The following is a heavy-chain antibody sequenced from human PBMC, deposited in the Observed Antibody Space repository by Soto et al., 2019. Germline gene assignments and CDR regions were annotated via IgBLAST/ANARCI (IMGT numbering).Heavy chain of an antibody. CDR1: GFTFSSYA. CDR2: ISGSGGST. V-gene: IGHV3-23*01. Sequence: GGSLRLSCAASGFTFSSYAMSWVRQAPGKGLEWVSAISGSGGSTYYADSVKGRFITSRDNSKNTLNLQMGSLRDEDTAVYYCEKDLGGDYRWGQGILVTVSS. J-gene: IGHJ4*02. D-gene: IGHD2-21*02. CDR3: EKDLGGDYR.